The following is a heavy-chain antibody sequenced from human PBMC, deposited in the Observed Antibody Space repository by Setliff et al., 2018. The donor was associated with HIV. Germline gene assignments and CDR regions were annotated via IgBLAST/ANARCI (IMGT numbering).Heavy chain of an antibody. CDR2: IDYSGSA. CDR3: AREGKTALVTKYFDY. J-gene: IGHJ4*01. V-gene: IGHV4-31*03. D-gene: IGHD5-18*01. CDR1: SGSISSGTYY. Sequence: LSLTCTVSSGSISSGTYYWSWIRQYPGKGLEWIGYIDYSGSAFYNPSLKSRITISRDTSKNQFSLKMNSVTAVDTAVYYCAREGKTALVTKYFDYWGHGKLVTVSS.